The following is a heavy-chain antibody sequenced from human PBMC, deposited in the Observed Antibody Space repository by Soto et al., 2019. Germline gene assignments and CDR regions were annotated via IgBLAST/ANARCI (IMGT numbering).Heavy chain of an antibody. CDR3: AKSSGWYALDY. CDR2: ISWNSGSI. CDR1: GFTFDDYA. Sequence: EVQLLESGGGLVQPGRSLRLSCAASGFTFDDYAMHWVRQAPGKGLEWVSGISWNSGSIGYADSVKGRFTISRDNAKNSLYLQMNSLRAEDTALYYCAKSSGWYALDYWGQGTLVTVSS. J-gene: IGHJ4*02. D-gene: IGHD6-19*01. V-gene: IGHV3-9*01.